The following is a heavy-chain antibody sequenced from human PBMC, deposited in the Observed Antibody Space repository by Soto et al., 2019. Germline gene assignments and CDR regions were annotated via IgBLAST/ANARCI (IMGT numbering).Heavy chain of an antibody. D-gene: IGHD3-10*01. J-gene: IGHJ4*02. Sequence: GGSLRLSCAASGFTFNTYVMHWVRQAPGKGLEWVAVISHDGTYKFYSDSVKGRFTISRDNSKNTLYLQMNSLRDIDTALYYCAKERKPLWPPMYSFDCWGQGTLVTVSS. CDR1: GFTFNTYV. CDR2: ISHDGTYK. CDR3: AKERKPLWPPMYSFDC. V-gene: IGHV3-30*18.